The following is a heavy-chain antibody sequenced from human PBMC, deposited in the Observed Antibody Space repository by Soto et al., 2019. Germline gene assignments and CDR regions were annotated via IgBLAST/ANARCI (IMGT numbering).Heavy chain of an antibody. V-gene: IGHV2-5*02. J-gene: IGHJ3*02. CDR3: AHSLIAAAHFPDAFDT. CDR2: IYWDDDK. CDR1: GFSLSTSGVG. Sequence: QITLKESGPTLVKPTQTLTLTCTFSGFSLSTSGVGVGWIRQPPGKALEWLALIYWDDDKRYSPSLKSRLTIPKDTSKNQVVLTMTNMDPVGTATYYCAHSLIAAAHFPDAFDTWGQGTMVTVSS. D-gene: IGHD6-13*01.